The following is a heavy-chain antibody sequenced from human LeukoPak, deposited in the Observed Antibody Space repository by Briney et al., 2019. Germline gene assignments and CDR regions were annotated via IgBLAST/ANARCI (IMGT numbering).Heavy chain of an antibody. V-gene: IGHV3-23*01. CDR1: GFTFSNYW. Sequence: GGSLRLSCAASGFTFSNYWMSWVRQAPGKGLEWVSAISGSGGSPYYADSVKGRFTISRDNSKTTLYLQMNSLRAEDTAVYYCARGEGTGNGLRFWGQGTLVTVSS. D-gene: IGHD1-1*01. CDR2: ISGSGGSP. CDR3: ARGEGTGNGLRF. J-gene: IGHJ4*02.